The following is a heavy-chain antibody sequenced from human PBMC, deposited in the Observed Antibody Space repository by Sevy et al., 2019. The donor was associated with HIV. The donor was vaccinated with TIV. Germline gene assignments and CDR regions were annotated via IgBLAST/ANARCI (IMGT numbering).Heavy chain of an antibody. CDR3: AKDLLSEGATRFDP. D-gene: IGHD1-26*01. V-gene: IGHV3-30*18. Sequence: GGSLRLSCAASGFTFSSYGMHWVRQAPGKGLEWVAVISYDGSKKDYADSVKGRFTISRDNSKNTLYLQMNSLRAEDTAVYYCAKDLLSEGATRFDPWGQGTLVTVSS. CDR1: GFTFSSYG. CDR2: ISYDGSKK. J-gene: IGHJ5*02.